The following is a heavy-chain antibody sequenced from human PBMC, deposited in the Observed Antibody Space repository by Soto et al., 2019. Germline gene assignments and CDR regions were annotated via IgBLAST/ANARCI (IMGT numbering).Heavy chain of an antibody. CDR1: GGTFSSYA. CDR3: AREAYDSSGYYFDY. V-gene: IGHV1-69*06. CDR2: IIPIFGTA. D-gene: IGHD3-22*01. Sequence: ASVKVSCKASGGTFSSYAISWVRQAPGQGLEWMGGIIPIFGTANYAQKFQGRVTITADKSTSTAYMELSSLRSEDTAVYYCAREAYDSSGYYFDYWGQGTLVTVSS. J-gene: IGHJ4*02.